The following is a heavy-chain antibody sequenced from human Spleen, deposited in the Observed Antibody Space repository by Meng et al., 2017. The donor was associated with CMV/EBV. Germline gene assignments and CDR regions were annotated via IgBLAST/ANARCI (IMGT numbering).Heavy chain of an antibody. V-gene: IGHV2-5*02. J-gene: IGHJ4*02. CDR2: IYWDDDK. CDR1: LTTNGVG. CDR3: AHTWSTHCGRDCRGDHFDY. Sequence: LTTNGVGVVWIRQPPGKALEWLGIIYWDDDKRYSQSLKSRLTITKGTSKNQVVLTMTNMDPVDTATYYCAHTWSTHCGRDCRGDHFDYWGQGALVTVSS. D-gene: IGHD2-21*02.